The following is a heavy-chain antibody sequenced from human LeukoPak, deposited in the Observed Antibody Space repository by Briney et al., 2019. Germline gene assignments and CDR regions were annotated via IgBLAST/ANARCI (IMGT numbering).Heavy chain of an antibody. CDR2: VSGSAGST. D-gene: IGHD5-12*01. V-gene: IGHV3-23*01. Sequence: GGSLRLFCAASGFTFSSYAMSWVRQAPGKGLEWVSAVSGSAGSTYYADSVKGRFTISRDNSKNTLYLQMNSLRAEDTAVYYCAGYGGYYAYYFGMDVWGQGTTVTVSS. J-gene: IGHJ6*02. CDR3: AGYGGYYAYYFGMDV. CDR1: GFTFSSYA.